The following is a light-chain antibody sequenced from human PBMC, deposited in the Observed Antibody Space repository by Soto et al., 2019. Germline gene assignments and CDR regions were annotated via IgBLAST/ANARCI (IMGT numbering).Light chain of an antibody. J-gene: IGKJ4*01. V-gene: IGKV3-11*01. CDR3: QQRSNWPLT. Sequence: EIVLTQSPATLSLSPGERATLSCRASQSVSSYLAWYQQKPGQAPRLLIYDASNRATGIPARFSGSGSGTDFPLTTSSLVPEDFAVYYCQQRSNWPLTFGGGTKVEIK. CDR1: QSVSSY. CDR2: DAS.